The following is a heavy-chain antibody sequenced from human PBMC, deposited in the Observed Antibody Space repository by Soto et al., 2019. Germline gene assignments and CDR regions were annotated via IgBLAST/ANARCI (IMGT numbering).Heavy chain of an antibody. CDR2: INHGGST. D-gene: IGHD3-10*01. CDR1: GGSFSGYY. V-gene: IGHV4-34*01. J-gene: IGHJ6*02. Sequence: PSETLSLTCAVYGGSFSGYYWSWIRQPPGKGLEWIGAINHGGSTNYNPSLKSRVTISVDTSKNQFSLKLSSVTAADTAVYYCARVYYYGSGSYYRRYYYYGMDVWGQGTTVTVSS. CDR3: ARVYYYGSGSYYRRYYYYGMDV.